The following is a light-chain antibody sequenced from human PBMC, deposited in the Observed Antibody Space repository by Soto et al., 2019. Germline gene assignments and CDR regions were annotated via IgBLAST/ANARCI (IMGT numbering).Light chain of an antibody. J-gene: IGKJ2*01. CDR2: GAS. Sequence: DIVMTQSPATLSLSPGETATLSCRASQTLASVLAWYQQKPGQTPGLLIFGASNRATGIPARFSGSGSGTDFTLTISSLQSEDFAVYYCHHYKDFPPYTFGQGTKLEIK. V-gene: IGKV3D-15*01. CDR3: HHYKDFPPYT. CDR1: QTLASV.